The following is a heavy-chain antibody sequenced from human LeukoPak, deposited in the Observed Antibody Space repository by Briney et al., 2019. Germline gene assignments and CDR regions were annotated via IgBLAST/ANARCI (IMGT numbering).Heavy chain of an antibody. CDR2: ISGSGGST. J-gene: IGHJ4*02. V-gene: IGHV3-23*01. CDR1: GFTFSNYA. Sequence: PGGSLRLSCAASGFTFSNYAMSWVRQAPGKGLEWVSGISGSGGSTYYADSVKGRFTISRDNSKDTLDLQMNSLRVEDTAVYYCAKGGDLRTTVTFVHYWGQGTWVTVSS. CDR3: AKGGDLRTTVTFVHY. D-gene: IGHD4-17*01.